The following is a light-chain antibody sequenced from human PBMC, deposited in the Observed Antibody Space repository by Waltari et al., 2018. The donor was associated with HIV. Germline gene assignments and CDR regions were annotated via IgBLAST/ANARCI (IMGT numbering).Light chain of an antibody. CDR2: DVN. V-gene: IGLV2-11*01. CDR3: CSYADNYPVV. J-gene: IGLJ2*01. CDR1: TSDVGGYNS. Sequence: QSDLTTPRSVYGSHGRSVTISGPGTTSDVGGYNSVSWYQHHPGKAPKFMSYDVNKRPSGVPDRFSGSKSGNTASLTISGLQAEDEADYYCCSYADNYPVVFGGGTKLTVL.